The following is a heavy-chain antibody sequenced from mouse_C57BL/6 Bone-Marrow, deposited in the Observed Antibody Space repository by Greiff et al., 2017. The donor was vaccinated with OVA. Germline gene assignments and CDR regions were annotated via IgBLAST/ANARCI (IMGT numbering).Heavy chain of an antibody. Sequence: ESGPGLVKPSQSLSLTCSVTGYSITSGYYWNWIRQFPGNKLEWMGYISYDGSNNYNPSLKNRISITRDTSKNQFFLKLNSVTTEDTATYYCAREDWDPYWYFDVWGTGTTVTVSS. J-gene: IGHJ1*03. D-gene: IGHD4-1*01. CDR2: ISYDGSN. CDR3: AREDWDPYWYFDV. V-gene: IGHV3-6*01. CDR1: GYSITSGYY.